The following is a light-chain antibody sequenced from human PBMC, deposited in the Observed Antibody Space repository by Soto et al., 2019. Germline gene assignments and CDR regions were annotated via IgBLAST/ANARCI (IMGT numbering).Light chain of an antibody. Sequence: EIVMTQSPATLTLSPGERATLSCRANQSLGNNIAWYQQKPGQAPRLLIYGASTGATGLPARFSGRGSGTELTLSISSLQSEDFAVYYCLQYNKWPRTFGQGTKVEIK. J-gene: IGKJ1*01. CDR3: LQYNKWPRT. CDR2: GAS. CDR1: QSLGNN. V-gene: IGKV3-15*01.